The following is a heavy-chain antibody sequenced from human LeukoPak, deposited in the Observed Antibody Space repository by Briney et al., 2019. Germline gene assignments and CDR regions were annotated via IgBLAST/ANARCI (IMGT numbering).Heavy chain of an antibody. CDR3: ASSNGYSSGWYLPITDY. D-gene: IGHD6-19*01. J-gene: IGHJ4*02. Sequence: SVKVSCKASGYTFTSHGISWVRQAPGQGLEWMGGIIPIFGTANYAQKFQGRVTITADKSTSTAYMELSSLRSEDTAVYYCASSNGYSSGWYLPITDYWGQGTLVTVSS. CDR1: GYTFTSHG. V-gene: IGHV1-69*06. CDR2: IIPIFGTA.